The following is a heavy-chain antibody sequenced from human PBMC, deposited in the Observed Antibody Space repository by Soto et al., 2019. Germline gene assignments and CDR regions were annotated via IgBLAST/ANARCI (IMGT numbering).Heavy chain of an antibody. Sequence: QVQLVESGGGVAQPGRSLRLSCAASGFTFNNYGMHWVRQAPGKGLEWVAVISYDGSNKYYADSVKGRFTISRDNSKNTLYLQMNSLRAEDTAVYYCAKKGRYYYGSGSQTQRDPWGQGTLVTVSS. J-gene: IGHJ5*02. D-gene: IGHD3-10*01. CDR3: AKKGRYYYGSGSQTQRDP. V-gene: IGHV3-30*18. CDR2: ISYDGSNK. CDR1: GFTFNNYG.